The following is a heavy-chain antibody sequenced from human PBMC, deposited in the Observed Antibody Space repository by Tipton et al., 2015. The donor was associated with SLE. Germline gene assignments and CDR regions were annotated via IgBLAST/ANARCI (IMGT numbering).Heavy chain of an antibody. CDR2: MDPDSGNT. CDR1: GYTFTRND. J-gene: IGHJ4*02. D-gene: IGHD5-24*01. Sequence: QLVQSGAEVKKPGASVKVSCKASGYTFTRNDINWVRQATGQGLEGMGWMDPDSGNTVYAQRFRGRVTMTRNTSISTAYMELSSLRSEDTAVYYCARDLIGATSHFDYWGQGTLVSVSS. V-gene: IGHV1-8*01. CDR3: ARDLIGATSHFDY.